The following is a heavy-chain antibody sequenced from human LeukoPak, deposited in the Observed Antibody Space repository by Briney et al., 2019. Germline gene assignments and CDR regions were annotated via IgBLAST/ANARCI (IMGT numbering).Heavy chain of an antibody. CDR1: GGSISSGGYY. Sequence: PSQTLSLTCTVSGGSISSGGYYWSWIRQPPGKGLEWIGYIYYSGSTNYNPSLKSRVTISVDTSKNQFSLKLSSVTAADTAVYYCARRGLGGFNWFDPWGQGTLVTVSS. CDR3: ARRGLGGFNWFDP. CDR2: IYYSGST. V-gene: IGHV4-61*08. J-gene: IGHJ5*02. D-gene: IGHD3-16*01.